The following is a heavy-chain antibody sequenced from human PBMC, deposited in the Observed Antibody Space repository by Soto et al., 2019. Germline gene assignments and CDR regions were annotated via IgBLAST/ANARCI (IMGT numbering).Heavy chain of an antibody. J-gene: IGHJ5*02. CDR2: ISAYTGVT. D-gene: IGHD2-8*01. V-gene: IGHV1-18*01. Sequence: QIQLVQSGPEVKKPGASVRVSCKASGYTFSEHGFSWVRQGPGQGLEWLGWISAYTGVTDYAQKFQASLTPTTATSTSTSYMELRSLRSPDTALYSCAKVRPLLTQQLNGVSWGQGTLVTVSS. CDR3: AKVRPLLTQQLNGVS. CDR1: GYTFSEHG.